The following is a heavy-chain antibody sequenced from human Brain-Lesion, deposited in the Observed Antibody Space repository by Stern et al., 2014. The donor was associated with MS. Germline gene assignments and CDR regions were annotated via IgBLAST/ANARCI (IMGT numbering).Heavy chain of an antibody. Sequence: QVQLVQSGAEVKKPGASVKVSCKVSGYTLTELSMHWVRQAPGKGLEWMGGFDPEDGETLYAQKFQGIVTMTEDTSTDTAYMELSSLRSEDTAVYYCATDRDDFRSGYSAPTKGYGLDVWGQGTTVTVTS. CDR1: GYTLTELS. J-gene: IGHJ6*02. V-gene: IGHV1-24*01. CDR3: ATDRDDFRSGYSAPTKGYGLDV. CDR2: FDPEDGET. D-gene: IGHD3-3*01.